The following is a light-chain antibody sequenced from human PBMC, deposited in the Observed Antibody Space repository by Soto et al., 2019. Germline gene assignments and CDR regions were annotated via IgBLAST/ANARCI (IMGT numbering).Light chain of an antibody. CDR2: DVS. CDR3: CSYTTSNTRQIV. J-gene: IGLJ1*01. Sequence: QPVLTQPASVSGSPGQSITISCTGTSSDVGGYNYVSWYQQQPGKAPKFMIYDVSNRPSGVSNRFSGSKSGNTASLTISGLQAEDEADYYCCSYTTSNTRQIVFGTGTKVPVL. V-gene: IGLV2-14*01. CDR1: SSDVGGYNY.